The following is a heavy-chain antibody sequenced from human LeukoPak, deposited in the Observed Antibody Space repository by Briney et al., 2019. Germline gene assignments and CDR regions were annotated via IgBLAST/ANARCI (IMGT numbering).Heavy chain of an antibody. J-gene: IGHJ6*02. V-gene: IGHV3-30-3*01. CDR3: ARAHSSSWSHGMDV. CDR2: ISYDGSNK. Sequence: PGGSLRLSCAASGFTFSSYAMHWVRQAPGKGLEWVAVISYDGSNKYYADSVKGRFTISRDNSKNTLYLQMNSLRAEDTAVYYCARAHSSSWSHGMDVWGQGTTVTVSS. D-gene: IGHD6-13*01. CDR1: GFTFSSYA.